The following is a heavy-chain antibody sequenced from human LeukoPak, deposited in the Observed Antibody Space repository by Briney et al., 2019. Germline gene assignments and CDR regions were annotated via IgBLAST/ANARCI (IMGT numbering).Heavy chain of an antibody. CDR2: ISAYNGNT. Sequence: APVKVSCKASGYTFTSYGISWVRQAPGQGLEWMGWISAYNGNTNYAQKLQGRVTMTTDTSTSTAYMELRSLRSDDTAVYYCARLCSSGWYNWFDPWGQGTLVTVSS. CDR3: ARLCSSGWYNWFDP. V-gene: IGHV1-18*01. J-gene: IGHJ5*02. CDR1: GYTFTSYG. D-gene: IGHD6-19*01.